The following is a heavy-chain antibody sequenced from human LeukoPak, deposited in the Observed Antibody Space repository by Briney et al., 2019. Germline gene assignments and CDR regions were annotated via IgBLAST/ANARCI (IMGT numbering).Heavy chain of an antibody. V-gene: IGHV4-34*01. CDR3: ARTITIFGVVIMPNCFDP. Sequence: SETLSLTCAVYGGSFSGYYWSWIRQPPGKGLEWIGEINHSGSTNYNPSLKSRVTISVDTSKNQFSLKLSSVTAADTAVYYCARTITIFGVVIMPNCFDPWGQGTLVTVSS. CDR2: INHSGST. CDR1: GGSFSGYY. D-gene: IGHD3-3*01. J-gene: IGHJ5*02.